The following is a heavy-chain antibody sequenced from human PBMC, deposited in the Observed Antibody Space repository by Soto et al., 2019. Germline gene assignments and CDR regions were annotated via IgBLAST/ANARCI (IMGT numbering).Heavy chain of an antibody. CDR2: IIPIFRTP. CDR3: ARGDGDNNAFDI. Sequence: VLLVQSGAEVKQPGSSVKVSCKASGGTISTYAITWVRQAPGQGLEWVGGIIPIFRTPNYAQNLQGRVTITADESTSTAYMELSNLRSEDPAVYFCARGDGDNNAFDIWGQGTVVTVSS. J-gene: IGHJ3*02. V-gene: IGHV1-69*12. CDR1: GGTISTYA. D-gene: IGHD1-20*01.